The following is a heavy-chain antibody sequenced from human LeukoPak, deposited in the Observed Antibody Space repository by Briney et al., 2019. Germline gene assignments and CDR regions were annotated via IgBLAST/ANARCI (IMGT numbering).Heavy chain of an antibody. CDR3: TRDPPVASAPGYFDS. V-gene: IGHV1-69*01. D-gene: IGHD2-15*01. Sequence: ASVKISCKPSGGTFSNYAVAWVRQAPGQGLEWMGHIIPIFGTTSYAPKFQGRVTLTADEVTTTAYMELRSLTYEDTAVYYCTRDPPVASAPGYFDSWGQGSLVTVSS. CDR1: GGTFSNYA. CDR2: IIPIFGTT. J-gene: IGHJ4*02.